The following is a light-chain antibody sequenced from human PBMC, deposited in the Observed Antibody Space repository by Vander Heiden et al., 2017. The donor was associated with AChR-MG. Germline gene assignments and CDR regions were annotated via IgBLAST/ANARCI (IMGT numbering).Light chain of an antibody. V-gene: IGKV2-28*01. CDR3: SQALQTPHT. CDR2: FGS. Sequence: IVMTQSPLCLPVPPGEPACISSRSSQSLVRSNGDNSLDWYLQQPGQSPPLLIYFGSNRASVVPDRFSGSGSGTDFTLKISRVEAEDVGVYYCSQALQTPHTFGEGTRLEIK. J-gene: IGKJ5*01. CDR1: QSLVRSNGDNS.